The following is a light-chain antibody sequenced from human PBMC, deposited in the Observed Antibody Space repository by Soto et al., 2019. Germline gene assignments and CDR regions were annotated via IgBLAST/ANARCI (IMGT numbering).Light chain of an antibody. CDR3: QQYNSYPVT. J-gene: IGKJ4*01. CDR1: QSISTS. V-gene: IGKV1-5*03. Sequence: DIQMTQSPSTLSASVGDRVTITCRASQSISTSLVWYQQKPGKAPKVLIDKASSLESGDPSRLSGSGSGTEFTLTITSLQPDDSATYYCQQYNSYPVTFGGGTKVEIK. CDR2: KAS.